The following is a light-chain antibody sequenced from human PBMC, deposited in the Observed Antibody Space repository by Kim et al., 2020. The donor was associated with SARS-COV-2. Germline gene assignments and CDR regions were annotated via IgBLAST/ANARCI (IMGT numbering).Light chain of an antibody. CDR3: QQYCSSPTWT. CDR2: GAS. J-gene: IGKJ1*01. CDR1: QSVSSSY. Sequence: PGERATLSCRARQSVSSSYLAWYQQKPGQAPRLLIYGASSRATGSPDRFSGSGSGTDFTLTISRLEPEDFAVYYCQQYCSSPTWTFGQGTKVDIK. V-gene: IGKV3-20*01.